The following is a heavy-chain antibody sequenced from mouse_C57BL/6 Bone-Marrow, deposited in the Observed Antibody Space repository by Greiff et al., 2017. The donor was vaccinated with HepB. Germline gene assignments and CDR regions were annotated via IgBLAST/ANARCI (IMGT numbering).Heavy chain of an antibody. V-gene: IGHV3-6*01. CDR2: IRYDGSN. D-gene: IGHD1-1*01. Sequence: DVKLQESGPGLVKPSQSLSLTCSVTGYSITSGYYWNWIRKFPGNKLEWMGYIRYDGSNNYNPSLKNRISITLDTSKNQFFMKLNSVTTEDTATYYCARDRTTVVEDYAMDYWGQGTSVTVSS. CDR3: ARDRTTVVEDYAMDY. J-gene: IGHJ4*01. CDR1: GYSITSGYY.